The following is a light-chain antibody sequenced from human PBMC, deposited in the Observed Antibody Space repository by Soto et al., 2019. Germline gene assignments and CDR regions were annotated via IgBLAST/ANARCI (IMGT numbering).Light chain of an antibody. V-gene: IGKV3-15*01. CDR3: QQYNNWPPYT. CDR1: QRVGSN. J-gene: IGKJ2*01. Sequence: EILLTQSPATLSVSPGERAPLPCRAIQRVGSNLACYQQKPGQAPRLLTYGASTRATGIPARFSGSGSGTEFTLTISSLQSEDFAVYYCQQYNNWPPYTFGQGTKLEIK. CDR2: GAS.